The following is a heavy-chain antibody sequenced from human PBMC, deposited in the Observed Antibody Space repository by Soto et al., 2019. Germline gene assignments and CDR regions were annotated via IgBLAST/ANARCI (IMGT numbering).Heavy chain of an antibody. CDR2: INAGSGNT. CDR3: ARGPFWSGYYIARDY. D-gene: IGHD3-3*01. J-gene: IGHJ4*02. CDR1: GYNFTSHD. V-gene: IGHV1-3*01. Sequence: ASEKVSCKASGYNFTSHDMHWVRQAPGQRLEWMGWINAGSGNTNYAQKFQGRVTITRDTSASTAYMELSSLRSEDTAVYYCARGPFWSGYYIARDYWGQGTLVTVSS.